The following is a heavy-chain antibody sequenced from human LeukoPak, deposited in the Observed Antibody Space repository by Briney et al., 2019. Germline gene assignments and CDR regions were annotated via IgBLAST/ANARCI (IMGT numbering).Heavy chain of an antibody. J-gene: IGHJ4*02. CDR3: ASSIRDSSSWYGGDSSGPGDY. CDR1: GYTFTSYY. CDR2: INPSGGST. Sequence: GASVKVSCKASGYTFTSYYMHWVRQAPGQGLEWMGIINPSGGSTSYAQKFQGRVTMTRDTSTSTVYMELSSLRSEDTAVYYCASSIRDSSSWYGGDSSGPGDYWGQGTLVTVSP. V-gene: IGHV1-46*01. D-gene: IGHD6-13*01.